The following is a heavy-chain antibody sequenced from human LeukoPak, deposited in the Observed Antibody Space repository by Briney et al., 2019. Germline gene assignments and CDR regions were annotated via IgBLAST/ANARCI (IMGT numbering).Heavy chain of an antibody. Sequence: SETLSLTCAVYGRSFSGYYWTWIRQTPGKGLEWIGEINHSGITDYNPSLRSRVTISVDTSKIQFSLKLSSVTAADTAIYYCARAVIVVAAATQRNWFDPWGQGTLVTVSS. D-gene: IGHD2-15*01. CDR1: GRSFSGYY. V-gene: IGHV4-34*01. CDR3: ARAVIVVAAATQRNWFDP. CDR2: INHSGIT. J-gene: IGHJ5*02.